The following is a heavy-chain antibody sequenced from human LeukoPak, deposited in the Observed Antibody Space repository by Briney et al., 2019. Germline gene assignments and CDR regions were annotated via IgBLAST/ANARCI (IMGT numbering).Heavy chain of an antibody. CDR3: ARVNGLPDY. V-gene: IGHV1-8*01. D-gene: IGHD2-8*01. Sequence: GASVKVSRKASGYTFTSYDINWVRQATGQGLEWMGWMNPKSGYTGYAQKFQGKVTMTRDTSIGTAYMEVSSLTFDDTAIYYCARVNGLPDYWGQGTLVTVSS. CDR2: MNPKSGYT. J-gene: IGHJ4*02. CDR1: GYTFTSYD.